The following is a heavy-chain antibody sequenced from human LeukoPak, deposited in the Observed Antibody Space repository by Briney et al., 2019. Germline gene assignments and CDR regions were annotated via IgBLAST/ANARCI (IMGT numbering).Heavy chain of an antibody. V-gene: IGHV1-2*06. CDR3: AREGAGRDGYNLMFGY. CDR1: GYTFTGYY. Sequence: GASVKVSCKASGYTFTGYYMHWVRQAPGQGLEWMGRINPNSGGTNYAQKFQGRVTMTRDTSISTAYMELSRLRSDDTAVYYCAREGAGRDGYNLMFGYWGRGTLVTVSS. J-gene: IGHJ4*02. CDR2: INPNSGGT. D-gene: IGHD5-24*01.